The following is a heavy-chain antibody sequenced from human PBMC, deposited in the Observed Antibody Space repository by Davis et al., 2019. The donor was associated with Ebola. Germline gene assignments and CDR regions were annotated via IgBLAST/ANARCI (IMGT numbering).Heavy chain of an antibody. Sequence: PGGSLRLSCAASGFTFSSYAMSWIRQAPGKGLEWVSYISSSGSTIYYADSVKGRFTISRDNAKNSLYLQMNSLRAEDTAVYYCARDRETLVVPAAIGPGDYYYYYGMDVWGQGTTVTVSS. CDR3: ARDRETLVVPAAIGPGDYYYYYGMDV. V-gene: IGHV3-11*01. D-gene: IGHD2-2*02. CDR2: ISSSGSTI. J-gene: IGHJ6*02. CDR1: GFTFSSYA.